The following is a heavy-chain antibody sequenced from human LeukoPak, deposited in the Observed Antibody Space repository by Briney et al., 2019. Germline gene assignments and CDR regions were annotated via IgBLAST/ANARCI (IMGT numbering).Heavy chain of an antibody. D-gene: IGHD5-18*01. CDR2: INHSGST. V-gene: IGHV4-34*01. CDR1: GGSFSGYY. J-gene: IGHJ4*02. Sequence: PSETLALTCAVYGGSFSGYYWSWIRQPPGKGLEWIGEINHSGSTNYNPSLKSRGTISVDTSKNQFSLKLSSVTAADTAVYYCARRGYSYGLLVYWGQGTLVTVSS. CDR3: ARRGYSYGLLVY.